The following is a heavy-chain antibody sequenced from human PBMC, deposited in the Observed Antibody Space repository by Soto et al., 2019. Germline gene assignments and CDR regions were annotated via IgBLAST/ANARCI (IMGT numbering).Heavy chain of an antibody. CDR1: GGSVSSHY. V-gene: IGHV4-59*02. CDR2: VYNSGTT. Sequence: QVQLQESGPGLVKPSDTLSLTYTVSGGSVSSHYWTWIRQPPGKGLEWIGFVYNSGTTYYNPSLTSRATISVDSSKNQFALKLNSVTAADTAVYYCVRGRGGSPSYDYWGQGTLVTVSS. J-gene: IGHJ4*02. CDR3: VRGRGGSPSYDY. D-gene: IGHD1-26*01.